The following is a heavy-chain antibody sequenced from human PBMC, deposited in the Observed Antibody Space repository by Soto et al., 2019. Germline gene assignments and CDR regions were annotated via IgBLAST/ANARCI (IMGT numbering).Heavy chain of an antibody. CDR2: IYFTGNT. CDR3: AGQTFTIAAASYGRSNWFDP. V-gene: IGHV4-39*01. CDR1: RGSITSSSLF. Sequence: ATLSLACTASRGSITSSSLFWGWVREPPGKGLEWIGTIYFTGNTYYTPSLKSRLTMSIDTSKNEFSLRLNSVTAADTAVYYCAGQTFTIAAASYGRSNWFDPWGPGILVTVSS. J-gene: IGHJ5*02. D-gene: IGHD6-25*01.